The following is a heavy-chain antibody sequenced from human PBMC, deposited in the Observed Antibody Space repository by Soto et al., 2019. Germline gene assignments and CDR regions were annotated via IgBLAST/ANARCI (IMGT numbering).Heavy chain of an antibody. Sequence: EVQLLESGGGLVQPGGSLRLSCAASGFTFSNYAMNWVRQAAGKGLEWVSTISGGGVSAYYADSGRGRFTISRDNSKNVLYLQMNSLGAEDTAVYYCANEGRGGPYFDYYYMDLWGRGATVTVSS. J-gene: IGHJ6*03. CDR1: GFTFSNYA. CDR3: ANEGRGGPYFDYYYMDL. V-gene: IGHV3-23*01. CDR2: ISGGGVSA. D-gene: IGHD3-16*01.